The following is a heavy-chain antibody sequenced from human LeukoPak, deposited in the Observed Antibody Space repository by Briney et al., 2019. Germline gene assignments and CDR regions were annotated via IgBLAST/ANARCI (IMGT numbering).Heavy chain of an antibody. CDR3: VRYLVSTIRYFDS. D-gene: IGHD5/OR15-5a*01. Sequence: GGSLRLSCAVSGIIFSNYWMAWVRQAPGKGLEWVATLRQDGNEKFYVDSVKGRFTISRDNAENLVYLQMNSLRADDTAVYYCVRYLVSTIRYFDSWGQGTLVTVSS. CDR1: GIIFSNYW. V-gene: IGHV3-7*03. J-gene: IGHJ4*02. CDR2: LRQDGNEK.